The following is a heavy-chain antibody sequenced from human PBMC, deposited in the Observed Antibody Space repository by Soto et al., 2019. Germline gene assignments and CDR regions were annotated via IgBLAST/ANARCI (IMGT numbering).Heavy chain of an antibody. V-gene: IGHV3-23*01. D-gene: IGHD5-12*01. J-gene: IGHJ6*02. CDR3: ARGKRGYSGYDLDDYYYGMDV. CDR2: LNPGGETT. CDR1: GFTFSSYS. Sequence: GGSLRLSCACSGFTFSSYSMSWVRQAPGKGLEWVSSLNPGGETTFYADSVKGRFTISRDNSENTLYLQMNSLRSEDTAVYYCARGKRGYSGYDLDDYYYGMDVWGQGTTVTVSS.